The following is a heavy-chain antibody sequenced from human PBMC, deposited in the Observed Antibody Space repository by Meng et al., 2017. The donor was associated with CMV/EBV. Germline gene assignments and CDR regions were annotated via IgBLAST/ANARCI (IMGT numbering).Heavy chain of an antibody. CDR2: INPNSGGT. CDR3: ARHYDYDDY. CDR1: RYTFTGYY. D-gene: IGHD3-16*01. V-gene: IGHV1-2*02. Sequence: QVQLVQSGAEVKEPGASVRVPCKAYRYTFTGYYMHWVRQAPGQGLEWMGWINPNSGGTNYAQKFQGRVTMTRDTSISTAYMELSRLRSDDTAVYYCARHYDYDDYWGQGTLVTVSS. J-gene: IGHJ4*02.